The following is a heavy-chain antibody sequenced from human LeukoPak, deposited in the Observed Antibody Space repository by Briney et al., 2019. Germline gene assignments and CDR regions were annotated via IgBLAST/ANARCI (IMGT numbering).Heavy chain of an antibody. J-gene: IGHJ6*02. Sequence: SETLSLTCTVSGGSISSTSHYWGWIRQPPGKGLEWIGSIYYSGSTYYNPSLKSRVTISVDTSKNQFSLKLSSVTAADTAVYYCARDLASTFSMDVWGQGTTVTVFS. CDR2: IYYSGST. CDR3: ARDLASTFSMDV. CDR1: GGSISSTSHY. V-gene: IGHV4-39*07. D-gene: IGHD3-3*02.